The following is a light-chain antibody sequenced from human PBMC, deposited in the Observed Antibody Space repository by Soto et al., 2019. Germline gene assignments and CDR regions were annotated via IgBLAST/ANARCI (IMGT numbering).Light chain of an antibody. CDR1: QGINKC. V-gene: IGKV1-9*01. CDR3: QQLTNFRFT. CDR2: GAS. J-gene: IGKJ2*01. Sequence: IQLTQSPSSLSAFVGDRVTITCRASQGINKCLAWYQQRPGKAPQLLVYGASTLQSGVPSRFSGSGSGTDFTLTISSLQPEDFATYYCQQLTNFRFTFGQGTKLDIK.